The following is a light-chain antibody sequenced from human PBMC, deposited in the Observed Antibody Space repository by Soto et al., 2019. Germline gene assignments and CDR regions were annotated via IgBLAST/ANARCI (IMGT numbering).Light chain of an antibody. J-gene: IGLJ2*01. CDR1: SSDVGGYNH. CDR2: DVS. V-gene: IGLV2-14*01. Sequence: QSALTQPASVSGSPGQSITISCTGTSSDVGGYNHVSWYQQHPGKAPKLMIYDVSNRPSGVSNRFSGSKSGNTASLTISGLQAEDEADYYCRSYTSSTTVVFGGGTKLTVL. CDR3: RSYTSSTTVV.